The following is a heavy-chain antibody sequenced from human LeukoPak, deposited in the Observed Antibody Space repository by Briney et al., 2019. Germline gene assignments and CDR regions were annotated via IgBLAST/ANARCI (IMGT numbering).Heavy chain of an antibody. D-gene: IGHD3-9*01. CDR3: ARLVSYDVLTENFYKYYMDV. J-gene: IGHJ6*03. V-gene: IGHV4-39*01. CDR1: SGSISSNNYY. CDR2: IYYTGST. Sequence: PSETLSLTCTVASGSISSNNYYLGWIRQPPRKCLEWIGSIYYTGSTFYNPSLQSRVTMSLHALKNQFTLQVTSVTDTDTAVYYCARLVSYDVLTENFYKYYMDVWGKGTTVSVSS.